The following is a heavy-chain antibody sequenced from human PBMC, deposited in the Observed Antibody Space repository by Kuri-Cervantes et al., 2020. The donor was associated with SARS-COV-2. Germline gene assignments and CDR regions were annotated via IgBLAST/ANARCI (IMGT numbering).Heavy chain of an antibody. CDR1: GFTFSSYA. CDR3: ASPGLPPAAPFDY. J-gene: IGHJ4*02. V-gene: IGHV3-30*04. Sequence: GESLKISCAASGFTFSSYAMHWVRQAPGKGLEWVAIISYDGSNKYSADSVKGRFTLSRDNSNNMLYLQMNSLRADDTAVYYCASPGLPPAAPFDYWGQGILVTVSS. CDR2: ISYDGSNK. D-gene: IGHD2-2*01.